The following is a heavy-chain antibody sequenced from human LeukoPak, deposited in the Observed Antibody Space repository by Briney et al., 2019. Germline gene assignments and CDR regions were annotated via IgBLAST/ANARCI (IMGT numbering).Heavy chain of an antibody. CDR1: GGPFSGYY. D-gene: IGHD1-26*01. Sequence: PSETLSLTCAVYGGPFSGYYWSWIRQPPGKGLEWIGEINHSGSTNYNPSLKSRVTISVDTSKNQFSLKLSSVTAADTAVYYCARGASGSYSSRDFDYWGQGTLVTVSS. CDR2: INHSGST. J-gene: IGHJ4*02. V-gene: IGHV4-34*01. CDR3: ARGASGSYSSRDFDY.